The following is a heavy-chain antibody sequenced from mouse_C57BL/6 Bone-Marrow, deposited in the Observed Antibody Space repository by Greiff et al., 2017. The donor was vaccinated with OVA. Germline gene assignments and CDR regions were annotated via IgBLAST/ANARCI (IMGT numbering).Heavy chain of an antibody. D-gene: IGHD1-1*01. CDR2: IDPSDSYT. V-gene: IGHV1-59*01. CDR1: GYTFTSYW. CDR3: ARSHDGSSY. Sequence: VQLQQPGAELVRPGTSVKLSCKASGYTFTSYWMHWVKQRPGQGLEWIGVIDPSDSYTNYNQKFKGKATLTVDTSSSTAYMQLSSLTSYDSAVYYCARSHDGSSYWGQGTTLTVSS. J-gene: IGHJ2*01.